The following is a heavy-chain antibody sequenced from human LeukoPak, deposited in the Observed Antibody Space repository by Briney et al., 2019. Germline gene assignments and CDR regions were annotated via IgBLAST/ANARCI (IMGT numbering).Heavy chain of an antibody. CDR1: GGTFSSYA. CDR2: IIPIFGTA. V-gene: IGHV1-69*13. J-gene: IGHJ4*02. D-gene: IGHD3-22*01. CDR3: ARVRRGYYDSSGYYDY. Sequence: ASVKVSCKASGGTFSSYAISWVRQAPGQGLEWMGGIIPIFGTANYAQKFQGRVTITADESTSTAYMELSSQRSEDTAVYYCARVRRGYYDSSGYYDYWGQGTLVTVSS.